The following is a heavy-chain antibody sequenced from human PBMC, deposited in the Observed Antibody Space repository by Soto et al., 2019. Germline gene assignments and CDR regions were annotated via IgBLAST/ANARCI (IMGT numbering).Heavy chain of an antibody. Sequence: EVQLLESGGGLVQPGGSLRLSCAASGFTFSSYAMSWVRQAPGKGLEWVSAISGSGGSTYYADSVKGRFTFSRDNSKNPQYLQMNSLRAEDTAVYYCAKADFWRGYQRANYYYYGMDVWGQGTTVTVSS. D-gene: IGHD3-3*01. CDR3: AKADFWRGYQRANYYYYGMDV. CDR2: ISGSGGST. J-gene: IGHJ6*02. V-gene: IGHV3-23*01. CDR1: GFTFSSYA.